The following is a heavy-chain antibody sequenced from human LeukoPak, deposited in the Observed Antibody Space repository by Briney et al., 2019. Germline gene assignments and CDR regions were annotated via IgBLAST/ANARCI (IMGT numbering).Heavy chain of an antibody. J-gene: IGHJ4*02. V-gene: IGHV3-9*01. CDR3: AKASHFKDFWSGYPY. CDR2: ISWNSGSI. D-gene: IGHD3-3*01. CDR1: GFTFDDYA. Sequence: GRSLRLSCAASGFTFDDYAMHWVRQAPGKGLEWVSGISWNSGSIAYADSVKGRFTISRDNSKNTLYLQMNSLRAEDTAVYYCAKASHFKDFWSGYPYWGQGTLVTVSS.